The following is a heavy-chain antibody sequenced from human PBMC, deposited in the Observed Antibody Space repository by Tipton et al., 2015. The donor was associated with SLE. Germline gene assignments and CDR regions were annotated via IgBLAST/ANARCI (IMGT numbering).Heavy chain of an antibody. CDR1: GGSISSNY. CDR2: IYSGGST. CDR3: ARDIAGYYFDY. J-gene: IGHJ4*02. V-gene: IGHV3-53*05. D-gene: IGHD3-10*01. Sequence: LSLTCTVSGGSISSNYMSWVRQAPGKGLEWVSVIYSGGSTYYADSVKGRFTISRDNSKNTLYLQMNSLRAEDTAVYYCARDIAGYYFDYWGQGTLVTVSS.